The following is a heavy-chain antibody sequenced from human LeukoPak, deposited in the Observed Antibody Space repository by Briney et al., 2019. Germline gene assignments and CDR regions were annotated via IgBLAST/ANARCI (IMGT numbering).Heavy chain of an antibody. Sequence: PSETLSLTCQVSGDSIRTNSYYWAWIRQHPGAGREWIRSVFYSGSTYYTPSLKSRVYISADPSKNSFSLKLTSVTAADTAVYYCARQAGLDILAGYWFDLWGQGTLVSVS. V-gene: IGHV4-39*01. CDR2: VFYSGST. D-gene: IGHD3-9*01. J-gene: IGHJ5*02. CDR3: ARQAGLDILAGYWFDL. CDR1: GDSIRTNSYY.